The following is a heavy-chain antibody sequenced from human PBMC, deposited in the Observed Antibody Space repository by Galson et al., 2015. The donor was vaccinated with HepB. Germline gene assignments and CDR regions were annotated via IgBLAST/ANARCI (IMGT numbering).Heavy chain of an antibody. Sequence: SLRLSCAASGFIFSSYALHWVRQAPGKGLEWVAYISYDGTNKHYADSVKGRFTISRDKSKSTLYLHMNSQREEDTAVYYCAREGEYFFDYWGQGTLVTVSS. J-gene: IGHJ4*02. CDR1: GFIFSSYA. V-gene: IGHV3-30*04. CDR2: ISYDGTNK. CDR3: AREGEYFFDY.